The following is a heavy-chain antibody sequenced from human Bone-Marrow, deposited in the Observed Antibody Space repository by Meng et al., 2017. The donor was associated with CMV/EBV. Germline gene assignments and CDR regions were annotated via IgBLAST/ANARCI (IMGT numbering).Heavy chain of an antibody. V-gene: IGHV1-8*03. CDR3: ARLGTTWSGYGFYYYYGMDV. CDR1: GYTFTSYY. J-gene: IGHJ6*02. CDR2: MNPNSGNT. Sequence: ASVKVSCKASGYTFTSYYMHWVRQATGQGLEWMGWMNPNSGNTGYAQKFQGRVTITRNTSISTAYMELSSLRSEDTAVYYCARLGTTWSGYGFYYYYGMDVWGQGTTVTVSS. D-gene: IGHD3-3*01.